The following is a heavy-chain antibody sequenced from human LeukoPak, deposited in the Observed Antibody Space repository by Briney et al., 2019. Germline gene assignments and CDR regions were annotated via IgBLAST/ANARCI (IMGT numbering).Heavy chain of an antibody. CDR2: ISNSDSTV. CDR3: ARVEDDYGDYYYGMDV. V-gene: IGHV3-48*03. J-gene: IGHJ6*02. D-gene: IGHD4-17*01. Sequence: PGGSLGLSSAASGFTFSSYEMNWVRQAPGKGLEWVSYISNSDSTVHYADSVKGRFTISRDNAQNSLYLQMSSLRAEDTAVHYCARVEDDYGDYYYGMDVWGQGTTVTVSS. CDR1: GFTFSSYE.